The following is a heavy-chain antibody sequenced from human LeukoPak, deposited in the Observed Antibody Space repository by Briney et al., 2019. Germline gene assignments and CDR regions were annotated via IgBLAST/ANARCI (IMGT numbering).Heavy chain of an antibody. CDR1: GYSFTSYW. J-gene: IGHJ4*02. Sequence: GESLKISCKGSGYSFTSYWIGWVRQMPGKGLEWMGIIYPGDSDTRYSPCFQGQVTISADKSISTAYLQWSSLKASDTAMYYCARNNMVRGVVFDYWGQGTLVTVSS. CDR3: ARNNMVRGVVFDY. CDR2: IYPGDSDT. D-gene: IGHD3-10*01. V-gene: IGHV5-51*01.